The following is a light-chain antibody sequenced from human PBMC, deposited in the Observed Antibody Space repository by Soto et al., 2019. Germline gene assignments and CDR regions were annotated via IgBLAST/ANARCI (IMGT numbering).Light chain of an antibody. CDR3: QHYNKWPFT. V-gene: IGKV3-15*01. CDR2: GAS. Sequence: EIVMTQSPATLSVSPGERATLSCRASQGVSSNLAWYQQRPGQAPRLLIFGASSRATGIPARFSGSGSGTEFTLPISSLQSEDFAVYYCQHYNKWPFTFGPGTKVDIK. J-gene: IGKJ3*01. CDR1: QGVSSN.